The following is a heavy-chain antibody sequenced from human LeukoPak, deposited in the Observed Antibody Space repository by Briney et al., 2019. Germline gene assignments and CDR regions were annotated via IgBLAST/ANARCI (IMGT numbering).Heavy chain of an antibody. CDR2: IYYIATT. V-gene: IGHV4-59*11. Sequence: SETLALTCRASGSSFTCHYLSWIRQPPGRGLEWIGYIYYIATTNYNPSLKSRTTISLDTSKNQFSLKLSSVTAADTAVYYCARGFDDGWFDSWGQGILVTVSS. CDR1: GSSFTCHY. CDR3: ARGFDDGWFDS. J-gene: IGHJ5*01. D-gene: IGHD3-9*01.